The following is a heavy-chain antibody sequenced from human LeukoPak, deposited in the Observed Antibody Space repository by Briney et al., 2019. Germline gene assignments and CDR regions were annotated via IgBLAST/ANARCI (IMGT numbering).Heavy chain of an antibody. CDR2: ISGSGGVT. CDR3: ARSPTSFYYDSSGFNYAPLDY. J-gene: IGHJ4*02. Sequence: GGSLRLSCAASGFTFSSFWMSWVRQAPGKGLEWVSAISGSGGVTYYAVSVKGRFTVSRDNSKNTLFLQINSLRAEDTAVYYYARSPTSFYYDSSGFNYAPLDYWGQGTLVTVSS. V-gene: IGHV3-23*01. D-gene: IGHD3-22*01. CDR1: GFTFSSFW.